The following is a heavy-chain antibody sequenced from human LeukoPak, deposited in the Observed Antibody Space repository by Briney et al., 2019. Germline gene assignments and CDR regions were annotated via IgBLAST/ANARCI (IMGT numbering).Heavy chain of an antibody. D-gene: IGHD6-19*01. CDR3: ARHSGSRTKFYYFDY. V-gene: IGHV4-31*03. J-gene: IGHJ4*02. Sequence: PSETLSLTCTVSGGSISSGGYYWSWIRQHPGKGLEWIGYIYYSGSTYYNPSLKSRVTISVDTSKNQFSLKLSSVTAADTAVYYCARHSGSRTKFYYFDYWGQGTLVTVSS. CDR1: GGSISSGGYY. CDR2: IYYSGST.